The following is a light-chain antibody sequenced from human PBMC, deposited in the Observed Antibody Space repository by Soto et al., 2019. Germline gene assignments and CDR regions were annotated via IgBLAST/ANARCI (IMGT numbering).Light chain of an antibody. Sequence: QSVLTQPASVSGSPGQSITLSCTGTNSDVGNYNYVSWYQQHPDKAPKLMIYEVSNRPSGVSNRFSGSKSDNTASLTISGLQAEDEANYYCSSYTSSSSYVFGTGTKLTVL. CDR3: SSYTSSSSYV. CDR1: NSDVGNYNY. CDR2: EVS. J-gene: IGLJ1*01. V-gene: IGLV2-14*01.